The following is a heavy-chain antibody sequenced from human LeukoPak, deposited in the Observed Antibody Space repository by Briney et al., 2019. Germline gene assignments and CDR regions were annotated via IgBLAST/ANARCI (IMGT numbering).Heavy chain of an antibody. V-gene: IGHV3-23*01. D-gene: IGHD5-18*01. Sequence: GGSLRLSCAASGFTFSSYAMSWVRQAPGKGLEWVSAISGSGGSTYYADSVKGRFTISRDNSKNTLYLQMNSLRAEDTAVYYCARDLQLGDYYYGMDVWGQGTTVTVSS. CDR2: ISGSGGST. CDR3: ARDLQLGDYYYGMDV. CDR1: GFTFSSYA. J-gene: IGHJ6*02.